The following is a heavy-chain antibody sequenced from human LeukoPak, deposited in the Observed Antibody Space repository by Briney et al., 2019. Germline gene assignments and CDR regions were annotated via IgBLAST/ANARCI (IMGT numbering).Heavy chain of an antibody. CDR1: GGSIISYY. CDR2: IYYSGSA. D-gene: IGHD3-10*01. V-gene: IGHV4-59*12. Sequence: SETLSLTCTVSGGSIISYYWNWIRQPPGKGLECIGYIYYSGSADYNPSLKSRVSMSVDTSKNQFSLKLSSVTATDTTVYYCARERLLWFGESNSGFDYWGQGTLVTVSS. J-gene: IGHJ4*02. CDR3: ARERLLWFGESNSGFDY.